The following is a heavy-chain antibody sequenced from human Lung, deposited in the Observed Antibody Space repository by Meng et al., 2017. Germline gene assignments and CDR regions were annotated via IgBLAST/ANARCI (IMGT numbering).Heavy chain of an antibody. CDR3: ARDERATQFEY. J-gene: IGHJ4*02. CDR1: GFTFSSYW. V-gene: IGHV3-74*01. CDR2: INSDGSST. Sequence: EAQLVESGGGLVQPGGSLRLSCAASGFTFSSYWMHWVRQAPGKGLVWVSRINSDGSSTSYADSVKGRFTISRDNSKNTLFLQMNSLRAEDTAMYFCARDERATQFEYWGQGTLVTVSS.